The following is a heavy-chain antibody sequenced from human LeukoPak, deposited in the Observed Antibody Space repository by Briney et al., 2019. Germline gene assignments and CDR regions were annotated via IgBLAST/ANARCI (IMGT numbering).Heavy chain of an antibody. CDR3: ARGQRMVRGASDY. CDR1: GGSFSGYY. Sequence: PSETLSLTCAVYGGSFSGYYWSWIRQPPGKGLEWIGEINHSGSTNYNPSLKSRVTISVDTSTNQFSLKLSSVTAADTAVYYCARGQRMVRGASDYWGQGTLVTVSS. D-gene: IGHD3-10*01. J-gene: IGHJ4*02. CDR2: INHSGST. V-gene: IGHV4-34*01.